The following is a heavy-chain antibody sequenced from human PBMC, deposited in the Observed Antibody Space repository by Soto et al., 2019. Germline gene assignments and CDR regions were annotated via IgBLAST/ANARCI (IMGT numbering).Heavy chain of an antibody. CDR3: AKGVGRGSGYRRDYYYMDV. D-gene: IGHD5-12*01. CDR1: GFTFSSYW. V-gene: IGHV3-74*01. CDR2: INSDGSST. J-gene: IGHJ6*03. Sequence: EVQLVESGGGLVQPGGSLRLSCAASGFTFSSYWMHWVRQAPGKGLVWVSRINSDGSSTSYADSVKGRFTISRDNAKNTRYLQMNSLRAEDTAVYYGAKGVGRGSGYRRDYYYMDVWGKGTTVTVSS.